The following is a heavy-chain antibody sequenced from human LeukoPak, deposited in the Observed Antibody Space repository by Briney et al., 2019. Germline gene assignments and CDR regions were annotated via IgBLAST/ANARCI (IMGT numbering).Heavy chain of an antibody. D-gene: IGHD5-18*01. CDR1: GFTFSGSA. CDR3: TSRGYGYGTLFDY. CDR2: IRSKANSYAT. V-gene: IGHV3-73*01. J-gene: IGHJ4*02. Sequence: GGSLRLSCAASGFTFSGSAMHWVRQASGKGLEWVGRIRSKANSYATAYAASVKGRFTISRDDSKNTAYLQMNSLKTEDTAVYYCTSRGYGYGTLFDYWGQGTLVTVSS.